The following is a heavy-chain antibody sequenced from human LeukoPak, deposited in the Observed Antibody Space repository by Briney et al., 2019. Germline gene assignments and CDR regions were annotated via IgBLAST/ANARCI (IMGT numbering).Heavy chain of an antibody. CDR3: ARGGAESSGYSPRYGVDV. D-gene: IGHD3-22*01. CDR2: IYISGST. Sequence: SETLSLTCTVSGGSISSGNYYWSWIRQPAGKGLEWIGRIYISGSTNYNPSLKSRVTISVDMSKKQFSLKVNSVTAADTAVYYCARGGAESSGYSPRYGVDVWGQGTTVTVSS. J-gene: IGHJ6*02. CDR1: GGSISSGNYY. V-gene: IGHV4-61*02.